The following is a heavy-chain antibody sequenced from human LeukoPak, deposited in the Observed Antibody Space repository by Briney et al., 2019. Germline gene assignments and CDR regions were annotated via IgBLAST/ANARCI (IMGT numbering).Heavy chain of an antibody. Sequence: GGSLRLSCAASGFTFSSYEMNWVRQAPGKGLEWVSYISSSSSTIFYADSVRGRFIISRDNAKNSLYLQMNSLRAEDTAVYYCAREDRRYGAFDIWGHGTMVTVSS. CDR1: GFTFSSYE. CDR3: AREDRRYGAFDI. D-gene: IGHD1-1*01. CDR2: ISSSSSTI. J-gene: IGHJ3*02. V-gene: IGHV3-48*03.